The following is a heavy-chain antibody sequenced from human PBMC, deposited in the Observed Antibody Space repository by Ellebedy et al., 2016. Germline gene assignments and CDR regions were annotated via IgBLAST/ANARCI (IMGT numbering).Heavy chain of an antibody. CDR2: IIPILGIA. CDR3: ARSGMDV. J-gene: IGHJ6*02. V-gene: IGHV1-69*04. Sequence: SVKVSXXASGGTFSSYAISWVRQAPGQGLEWMGRIIPILGIANYAQKFQGRVTITADKSTSTAYMELSSLRSEDTAVYYCARSGMDVWGQGTTVTVSS. CDR1: GGTFSSYA.